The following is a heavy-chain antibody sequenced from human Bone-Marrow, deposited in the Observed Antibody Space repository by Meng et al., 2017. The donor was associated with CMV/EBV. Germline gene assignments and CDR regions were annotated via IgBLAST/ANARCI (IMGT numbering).Heavy chain of an antibody. CDR3: AKGRTYYDFWSASDF. J-gene: IGHJ4*02. D-gene: IGHD3-3*01. CDR2: IIGSSNT. Sequence: GESLKISCEASGFTFSNYAMTWVRQAPGKGLEWVSAIIGSSNTYYADSVKGRFTISRDTTKNTLFLRMNSLRAEDTAVYYCAKGRTYYDFWSASDFWGQGTLVTVSS. CDR1: GFTFSNYA. V-gene: IGHV3-23*01.